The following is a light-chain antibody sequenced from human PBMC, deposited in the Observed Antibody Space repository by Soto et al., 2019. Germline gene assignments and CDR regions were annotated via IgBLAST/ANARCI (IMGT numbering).Light chain of an antibody. CDR1: QSVSSN. J-gene: IGKJ2*01. V-gene: IGKV3-15*01. CDR2: GAS. CDR3: QQYNNWTPYT. Sequence: EIVMTQSPATLSVSPGERATLSCRASQSVSSNLAWYQQKPGQARRLLIYGASTRATGIPARFSGSGSGTEFTLTISSLQSEDFAVYYCQQYNNWTPYTFGQGTKLEIK.